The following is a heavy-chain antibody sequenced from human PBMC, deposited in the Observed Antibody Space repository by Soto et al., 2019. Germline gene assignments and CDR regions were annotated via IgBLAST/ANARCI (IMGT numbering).Heavy chain of an antibody. CDR1: GFTFSSYA. J-gene: IGHJ6*02. CDR2: ISGGGGTT. CDR3: AKNVWGITIFGGMDV. V-gene: IGHV3-23*01. D-gene: IGHD3-9*01. Sequence: EVQLLESGGGLVQPGGSLRLSCAASGFTFSSYAMSWVRQAPGKGLEWVSAISGGGGTTYYADSVKGRFTISRDNSKNRLYLQMNSLRGEDTAVYYCAKNVWGITIFGGMDVWGQGTTVTVSS.